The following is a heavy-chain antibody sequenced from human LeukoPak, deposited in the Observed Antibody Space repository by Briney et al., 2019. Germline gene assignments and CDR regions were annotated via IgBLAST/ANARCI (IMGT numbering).Heavy chain of an antibody. CDR1: GYTFTSYY. Sequence: GASVKVSCKASGYTFTSYYMHWVRQAPGQGLEWMGIINPSSGSISYAQKFQGRVTMTRDTSTSTVYMELSSLRSEDTAVYYCARVRYYGSGREAFDLWGQGTMVTVSS. CDR2: INPSSGSI. J-gene: IGHJ3*01. CDR3: ARVRYYGSGREAFDL. D-gene: IGHD3-10*01. V-gene: IGHV1-46*01.